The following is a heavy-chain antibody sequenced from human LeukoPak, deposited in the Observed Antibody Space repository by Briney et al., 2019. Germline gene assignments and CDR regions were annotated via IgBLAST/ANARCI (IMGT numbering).Heavy chain of an antibody. CDR3: ARHAKAYGSSCDY. CDR2: IYPGDSDT. D-gene: IGHD6-13*01. J-gene: IGHJ4*02. CDR1: GYSFTSYW. V-gene: IGHV5-51*01. Sequence: GESLKISCKGSGYSFTSYWIAWVRQMPGKGLEWMGIIYPGDSDTKYSPSFQGQVTISADKSITTAYLQWSSLKASDTAMYYCARHAKAYGSSCDYWGQGTLVTVSS.